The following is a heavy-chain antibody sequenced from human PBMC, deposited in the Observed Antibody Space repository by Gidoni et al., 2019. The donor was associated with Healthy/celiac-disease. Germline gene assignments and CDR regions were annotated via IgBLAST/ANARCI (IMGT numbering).Heavy chain of an antibody. CDR1: GGSFSGYY. J-gene: IGHJ4*02. CDR3: ARLVVAPRVFDY. CDR2: INHSGST. V-gene: IGHV4-34*01. Sequence: QVQLQQWGAGLLKPSETLSLTCAVYGGSFSGYYWSWIRQPPGKGLEWIGEINHSGSTNYNPSLKSRVIISVDTSTNQFSLKLSSVSAAAPALYYSARLVVAPRVFDYWGQGTLVTVSS. D-gene: IGHD2-2*01.